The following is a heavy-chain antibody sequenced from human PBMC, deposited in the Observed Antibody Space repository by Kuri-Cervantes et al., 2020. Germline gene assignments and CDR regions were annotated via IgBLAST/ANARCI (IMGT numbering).Heavy chain of an antibody. J-gene: IGHJ4*02. Sequence: SETLSLTCTVSGGSVSSGGYYWSWVRQPPGKGLEWIGYMHYAGSTNYNPSLKGRVTISTDGSKNQFSLKLSSVTAADTAVYYCARGGWDSSGYWGYWGQGTLVTVSS. CDR2: MHYAGST. D-gene: IGHD3-22*01. CDR3: ARGGWDSSGYWGY. V-gene: IGHV4-61*08. CDR1: GGSVSSGGYY.